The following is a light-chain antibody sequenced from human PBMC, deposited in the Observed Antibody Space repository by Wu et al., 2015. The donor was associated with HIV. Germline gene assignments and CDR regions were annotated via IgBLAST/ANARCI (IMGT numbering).Light chain of an antibody. CDR1: QSVSSTY. Sequence: EIVLTQSPGTLSLSPGERATLSCRASQSVSSTYLAWYQQKPGLAPRLLIYGASSRATGIPARFSGSGSGTDFTLIISSLEPEDFAVYYCQHGSNWPLTFGQGTRLEIK. CDR3: QHGSNWPLT. V-gene: IGKV3D-20*02. CDR2: GAS. J-gene: IGKJ5*01.